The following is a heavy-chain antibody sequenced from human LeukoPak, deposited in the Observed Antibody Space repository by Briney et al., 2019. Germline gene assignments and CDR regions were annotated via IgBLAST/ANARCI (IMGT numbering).Heavy chain of an antibody. V-gene: IGHV4-59*01. CDR1: GGSISSYY. D-gene: IGHD4-11*01. J-gene: IGHJ6*03. Sequence: SETLSLTCTVSGGSISSYYWSWIRQPPGKGLKWIGYIYYSGSTSYNPSLKSRVTISVDSSKNQFSLSLKSVTAADTAVYYCARDSNSHLYSYFSMDVWGKGTTVTVSS. CDR3: ARDSNSHLYSYFSMDV. CDR2: IYYSGST.